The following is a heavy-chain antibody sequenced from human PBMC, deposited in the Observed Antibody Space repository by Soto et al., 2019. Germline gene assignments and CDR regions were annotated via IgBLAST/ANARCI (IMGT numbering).Heavy chain of an antibody. J-gene: IGHJ4*02. CDR2: IWYDGSNK. D-gene: IGHD3-3*01. CDR3: AREGLEWLLHVKPLDY. Sequence: QVQLVESGGGVVQPGRSLRLSCAASGFTFSSYGMHWVRQAPGKGLEWVAVIWYDGSNKYYADSVKGRFTISRDNSKNSLYLQMNSLRAEDTAVYYCAREGLEWLLHVKPLDYWGQGTLVTVSS. V-gene: IGHV3-33*01. CDR1: GFTFSSYG.